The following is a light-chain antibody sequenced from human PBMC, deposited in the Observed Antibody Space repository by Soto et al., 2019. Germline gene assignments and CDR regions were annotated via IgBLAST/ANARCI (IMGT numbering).Light chain of an antibody. CDR2: GAS. V-gene: IGKV3-20*01. CDR1: QSVSSNY. J-gene: IGKJ3*01. Sequence: EIVLTQSPGTLSLSPGERATLSCWASQSVSSNYLAWYQQKPGQAPRLLIYGASSRATGIPDRFSGSGSGTVFPLTITRVEPQNFAVYYFQQYDSSTLFPFGPGTKVDIK. CDR3: QQYDSSTLFP.